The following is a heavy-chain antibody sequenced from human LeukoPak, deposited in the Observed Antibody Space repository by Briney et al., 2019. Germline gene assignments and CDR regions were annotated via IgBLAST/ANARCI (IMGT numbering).Heavy chain of an antibody. CDR3: ARDPVGAPVAFDI. J-gene: IGHJ3*02. CDR1: GGSISSGSYY. CDR2: IYTSGST. D-gene: IGHD1-26*01. V-gene: IGHV4-61*02. Sequence: SQTLSLTCTASGGSISSGSYYWSWIRQPAGKGLEWIGRIYTSGSTNYNPSLKSRVTISVDTSKNQFSLKLSSVTAADTAVYYCARDPVGAPVAFDIWGQGTMVTVSS.